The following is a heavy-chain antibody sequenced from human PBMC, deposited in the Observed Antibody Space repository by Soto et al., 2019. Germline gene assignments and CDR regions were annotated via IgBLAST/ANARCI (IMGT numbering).Heavy chain of an antibody. V-gene: IGHV4-39*01. J-gene: IGHJ6*02. CDR1: GGSISSSSYY. D-gene: IGHD3-22*01. Sequence: PSETLSLTCTVSGGSISSSSYYWGGIRQPPGKGLEWIGSIYYSGSTYYNPSLKSRVTISVDTSKNQFSLKLSSVTAADTAVYYCARRLYYDSSGFEGGPMDVWGQGTTVT. CDR3: ARRLYYDSSGFEGGPMDV. CDR2: IYYSGST.